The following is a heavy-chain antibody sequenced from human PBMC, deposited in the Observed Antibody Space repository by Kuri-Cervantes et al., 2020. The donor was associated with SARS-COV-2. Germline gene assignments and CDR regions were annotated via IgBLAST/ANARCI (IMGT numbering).Heavy chain of an antibody. J-gene: IGHJ3*02. V-gene: IGHV3-9*01. CDR1: GFTFDDYA. CDR3: ARDFRGDAFDI. CDR2: ISWNSGSI. Sequence: GGSLRLSCAASGFTFDDYAMHWVRQAPGKGLEWVSGISWNSGSIGYADSVKGRFTISRDNAKNSLYLQMNSLRAEDTAVYYCARDFRGDAFDIWGQGTMVTVSS.